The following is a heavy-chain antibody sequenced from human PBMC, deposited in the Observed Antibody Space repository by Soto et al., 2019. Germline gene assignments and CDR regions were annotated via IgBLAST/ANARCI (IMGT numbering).Heavy chain of an antibody. Sequence: GVSLRLSCSASGFTFSNAWMSWVHQAPGKGLEWVGRIKSKTDGGTTDYAAPVKGRFTISRDDSKNTLYLQMNSLKTEDTAGYYCLSVTTAHYHYYYGMDVWGQGNTVTVSS. D-gene: IGHD4-17*01. V-gene: IGHV3-15*01. CDR3: LSVTTAHYHYYYGMDV. J-gene: IGHJ6*02. CDR2: IKSKTDGGTT. CDR1: GFTFSNAW.